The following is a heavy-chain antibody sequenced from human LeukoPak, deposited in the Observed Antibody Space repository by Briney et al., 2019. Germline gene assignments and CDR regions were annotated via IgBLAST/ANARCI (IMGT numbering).Heavy chain of an antibody. J-gene: IGHJ3*02. Sequence: GGSLRLSCAASGVTVSSNYMSWVRQAPGKGLEWVSVSYSGGSTYYADSVKGRFTISRDNSKNTLYLQMNSLRAEDTAAYYCARDRSSGWSDAFDIWGQGTMVTVSS. V-gene: IGHV3-53*01. CDR1: GVTVSSNY. CDR3: ARDRSSGWSDAFDI. CDR2: SYSGGST. D-gene: IGHD6-19*01.